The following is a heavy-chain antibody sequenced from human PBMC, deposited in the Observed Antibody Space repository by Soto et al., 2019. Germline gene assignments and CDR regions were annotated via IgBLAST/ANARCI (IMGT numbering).Heavy chain of an antibody. D-gene: IGHD3-10*01. CDR3: ARLYYYGSGSYYYYYYGMDV. J-gene: IGHJ6*02. Sequence: SLTCAVYGGSFSGYYWSWIRQPPGKGLEWIGEINHSGSTNYNPSLKSRVTISVDTSKNQFSLKLSSVTAAGTAVYYCARLYYYGSGSYYYYYYGMDVWGQGTTVTVSS. V-gene: IGHV4-34*01. CDR2: INHSGST. CDR1: GGSFSGYY.